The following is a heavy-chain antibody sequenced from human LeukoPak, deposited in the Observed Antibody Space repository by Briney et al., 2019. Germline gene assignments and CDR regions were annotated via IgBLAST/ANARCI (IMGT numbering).Heavy chain of an antibody. J-gene: IGHJ6*02. CDR2: IKQDGSEK. V-gene: IGHV3-7*03. CDR1: GFTFSSYW. Sequence: PGGSLRLSCAASGFTFSSYWMSWVRQAPGKGLEWVANIKQDGSEKYYVDSVKGRFTISRDNAKNSLYLQMNSLRSEDTALYYCAKDSIGEASGGMDVWGQGTTVTVSS. D-gene: IGHD3-10*01. CDR3: AKDSIGEASGGMDV.